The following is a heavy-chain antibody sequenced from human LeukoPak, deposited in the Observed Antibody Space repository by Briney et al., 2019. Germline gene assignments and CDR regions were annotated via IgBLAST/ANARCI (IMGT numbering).Heavy chain of an antibody. D-gene: IGHD3-3*01. V-gene: IGHV3-74*01. CDR2: INSDGSST. J-gene: IGHJ4*02. CDR3: ASRTNYDFWSGTVDY. CDR1: GFTFSSYW. Sequence: TGGSLRLSCAASGFTFSSYWMHWVRQAPGKGLVWVSRINSDGSSTSYADSVKGRFTISRDNAKNTLYLQMNSLRAEDTAVYYCASRTNYDFWSGTVDYWGQGTLVTVSS.